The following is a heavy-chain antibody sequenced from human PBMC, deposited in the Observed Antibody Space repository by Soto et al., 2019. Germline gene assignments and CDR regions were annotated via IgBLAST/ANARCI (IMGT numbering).Heavy chain of an antibody. CDR1: GGSISSGGYS. CDR3: ARATVTYYYFDY. J-gene: IGHJ4*02. V-gene: IGHV4-30-2*01. D-gene: IGHD4-17*01. CDR2: IYHSGST. Sequence: SETLSLTCAVSGGSISSGGYSWSWIRQPAGKGLEWIGFIYHSGSTNYNPSLKSRVTMSVDRSKNQFSLKLGSVTAADTAVYYCARATVTYYYFDYWGQGTLVTVSS.